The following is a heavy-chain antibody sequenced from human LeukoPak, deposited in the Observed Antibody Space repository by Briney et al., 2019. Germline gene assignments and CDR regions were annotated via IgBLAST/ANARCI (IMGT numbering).Heavy chain of an antibody. V-gene: IGHV3-7*01. CDR1: GFTFSGSW. CDR3: ARASGYDCFDY. CDR2: MNQYGSEK. Sequence: RGSLRLSCAASGFTFSGSWMAWVRQAPGKGREWVANMNQYGSEKNHVDSVKGRFTISRDNAKNSLYLQMNSLRAEDPAVYYCARASGYDCFDYWGQGTLVTVSS. J-gene: IGHJ4*02. D-gene: IGHD5-12*01.